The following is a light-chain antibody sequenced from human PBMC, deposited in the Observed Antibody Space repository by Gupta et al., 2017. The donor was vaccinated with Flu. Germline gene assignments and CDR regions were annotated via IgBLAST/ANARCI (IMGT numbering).Light chain of an antibody. J-gene: IGLJ3*02. CDR1: SSDVGGYNY. V-gene: IGLV2-14*01. Sequence: QSALTQPASGSGSPGQSITISCTGTSSDVGGYNYVSWYQQHQGDAPKLMIYEVSNRPSGVSNRFSGSKSGNTASLTISGLQDEDEAYYYCSSYTSSSTLGFGGGTKLTVL. CDR2: EVS. CDR3: SSYTSSSTLG.